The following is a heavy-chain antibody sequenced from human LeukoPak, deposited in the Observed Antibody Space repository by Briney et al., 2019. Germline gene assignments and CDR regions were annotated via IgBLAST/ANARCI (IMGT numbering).Heavy chain of an antibody. V-gene: IGHV4-30-2*01. CDR3: ASYGSVLYAFDY. J-gene: IGHJ4*01. CDR2: IYHSGST. CDR1: GGSISSGDYY. D-gene: IGHD3-10*01. Sequence: PSQTLSLTCTVSGGSISSGDYYWSWIRQPPGKGLEWIGYIYHSGSTYYNPSLKSRVTISVDRSKNQFSLKLSSVTAADTAVYYCASYGSVLYAFDYWGQGTLVTVSS.